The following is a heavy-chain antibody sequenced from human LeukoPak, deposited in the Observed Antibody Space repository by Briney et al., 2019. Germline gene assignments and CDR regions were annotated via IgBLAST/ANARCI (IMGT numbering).Heavy chain of an antibody. CDR1: GASVSGDSISSYY. CDR3: AREAYTSGWYLDY. J-gene: IGHJ4*02. Sequence: PSETLSLTCTVSGASVSGDSISSYYWSWIRQPPGKGLEWIGSIYYSGSTNYNPSLKSRVTFSVGMSRNQFSLKVNSVTAADTAVYYCAREAYTSGWYLDYWGQGTLVIVSS. D-gene: IGHD6-19*01. CDR2: IYYSGST. V-gene: IGHV4-61*01.